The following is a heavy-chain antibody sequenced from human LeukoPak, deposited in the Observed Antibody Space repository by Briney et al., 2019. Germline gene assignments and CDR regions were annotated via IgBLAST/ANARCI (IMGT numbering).Heavy chain of an antibody. J-gene: IGHJ4*02. CDR1: GFTFSSYD. Sequence: GGSLRLSCAASGFTFSSYDMHWVRQATGKGLEWVSTIGTAGDTYYPDSVKGRFTISREDAKNSLYLQINSLRVEDTAVYYCARGSSGWYYFDYWGQRTLVTVSS. CDR3: ARGSSGWYYFDY. V-gene: IGHV3-13*01. CDR2: IGTAGDT. D-gene: IGHD6-19*01.